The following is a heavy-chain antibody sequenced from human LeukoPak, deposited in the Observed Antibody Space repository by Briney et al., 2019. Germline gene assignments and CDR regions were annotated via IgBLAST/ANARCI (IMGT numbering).Heavy chain of an antibody. J-gene: IGHJ4*02. V-gene: IGHV4-30-4*02. CDR3: ARGLYDEYGDYVPLDY. D-gene: IGHD4-17*01. CDR1: GGSISSGDYY. Sequence: SETLSLTCTVSGGSISSGDYYWSWIRQPPGKGLEWIGYIYYSGSTYYNPSLKSRVTISVDTSKNQFSLKLSSVTAADTAVYYCARGLYDEYGDYVPLDYWGQGTLVTVSS. CDR2: IYYSGST.